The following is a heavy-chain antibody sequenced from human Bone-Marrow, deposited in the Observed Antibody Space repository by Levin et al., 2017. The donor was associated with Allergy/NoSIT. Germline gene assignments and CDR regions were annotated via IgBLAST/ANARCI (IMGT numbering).Heavy chain of an antibody. D-gene: IGHD3-16*01. CDR3: AREEGVLRYSWFDS. Sequence: LSLTCAASGFDFSGYEMNWVRQAPGKGLEWIAYISASGNTKHLADSVMGRFSLSRDNAKNSLSLQMNNLRVEDTALYYCAREEGVLRYSWFDSWGQGTLVTVSS. CDR2: ISASGNTK. J-gene: IGHJ5*01. V-gene: IGHV3-48*03. CDR1: GFDFSGYE.